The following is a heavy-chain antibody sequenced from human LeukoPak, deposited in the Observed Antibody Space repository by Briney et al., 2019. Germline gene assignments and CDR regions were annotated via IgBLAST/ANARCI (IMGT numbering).Heavy chain of an antibody. V-gene: IGHV1-2*02. CDR1: GYTFTGYY. D-gene: IGHD3-3*01. Sequence: ASVKVSCKASGYTFTGYYMHWVRQAPGQGVEWMGWINPNSGGTYYAQNFQGRVTMTRDTSISTAYMELNGLTSDDTAVYYCARDSGRYDFWSGYRPLYYFDYWGQGTLVTVSS. J-gene: IGHJ4*02. CDR2: INPNSGGT. CDR3: ARDSGRYDFWSGYRPLYYFDY.